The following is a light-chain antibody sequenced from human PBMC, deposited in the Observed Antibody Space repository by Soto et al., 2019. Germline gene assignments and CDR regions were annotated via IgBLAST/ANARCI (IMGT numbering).Light chain of an antibody. CDR2: HAS. CDR3: QQYGSSPQT. Sequence: EIVLTQSPGTLSLSPGERATLSCRASQGVASRYLAWYQQKPGQAPRLLIYHASSRATGIPDRFSGSGSGTDFTLTITRLEPEDFAVYFCQQYGSSPQTFGQGTKVEFK. J-gene: IGKJ1*01. V-gene: IGKV3-20*01. CDR1: QGVASRY.